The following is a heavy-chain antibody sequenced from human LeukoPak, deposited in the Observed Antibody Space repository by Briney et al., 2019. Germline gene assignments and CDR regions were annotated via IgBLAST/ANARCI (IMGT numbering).Heavy chain of an antibody. CDR1: GYTFTGYY. D-gene: IGHD3-10*01. Sequence: ASVKVSCKASGYTFTGYYMHWVRQAPGQGLEWMGWINPNSGGTNYAQKFQGRVTMTRDTSISTAYMELSRLRSDDTAVYYCARDVAPHSGAWFDHWGQGTLVTVSS. J-gene: IGHJ5*02. V-gene: IGHV1-2*02. CDR2: INPNSGGT. CDR3: ARDVAPHSGAWFDH.